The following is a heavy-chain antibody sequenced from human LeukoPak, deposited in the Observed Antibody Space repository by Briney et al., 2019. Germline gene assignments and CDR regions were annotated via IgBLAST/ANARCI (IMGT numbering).Heavy chain of an antibody. V-gene: IGHV3-53*05. CDR2: IYSGGST. CDR1: GFTVSSNY. D-gene: IGHD1-1*01. CDR3: ARLRNNWSGFDV. J-gene: IGHJ3*01. Sequence: GGSLRLSCAASGFTVSSNYMSWVRQAPGKGLEWVSVIYSGGSTYYADSVKGRFTISRDNSRNTLYLQMGSLRVEDMAVYYCARLRNNWSGFDVWGQGTMVTVSS.